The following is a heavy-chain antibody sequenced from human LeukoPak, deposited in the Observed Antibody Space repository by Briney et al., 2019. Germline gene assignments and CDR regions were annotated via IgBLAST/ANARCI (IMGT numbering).Heavy chain of an antibody. CDR1: GFTFSSHS. J-gene: IGHJ3*01. V-gene: IGHV3-48*01. D-gene: IGHD2-21*01. Sequence: PGGSLRLSCEASGFTFSSHSMTWVRQAPGKTLEWISYIGHTGSPAHYADSVRGRFTISRDNARNSLYLQMNSLTVEDTAVYYCARDQRPYCGGDCYCAIDLRGRGTLVTVSS. CDR3: ARDQRPYCGGDCYCAIDL. CDR2: IGHTGSPA.